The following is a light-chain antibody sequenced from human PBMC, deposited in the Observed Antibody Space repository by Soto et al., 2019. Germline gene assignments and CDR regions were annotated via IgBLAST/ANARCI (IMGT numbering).Light chain of an antibody. CDR2: VNSDGSH. Sequence: QPVLTQPPSASASLGASVKPTCSLSSGHSNYAIAWHLQQPEKGPRYLMKVNSDGSHTKGDGIPDRFSGSSSGAERYLTISSLQSEDEADYYCQTWGSGIAVFGGGTQLTVL. CDR3: QTWGSGIAV. J-gene: IGLJ7*01. V-gene: IGLV4-69*02. CDR1: SGHSNYA.